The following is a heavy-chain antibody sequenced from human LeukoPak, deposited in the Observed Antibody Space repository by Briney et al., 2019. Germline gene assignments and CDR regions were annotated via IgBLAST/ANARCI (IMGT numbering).Heavy chain of an antibody. CDR2: ISSSSSYI. CDR1: GFTFSSYS. D-gene: IGHD1-26*01. V-gene: IGHV3-21*01. J-gene: IGHJ5*02. Sequence: GGSLRLSCAASGFTFSSYSMNWVRQAPGKGLEWVSSISSSSSYIYYADSVKGRFTISRDNAKNSLYLQMNSLRAEDTAVYCCAREKPIVGATTRWFDPWGQGTLVTVSS. CDR3: AREKPIVGATTRWFDP.